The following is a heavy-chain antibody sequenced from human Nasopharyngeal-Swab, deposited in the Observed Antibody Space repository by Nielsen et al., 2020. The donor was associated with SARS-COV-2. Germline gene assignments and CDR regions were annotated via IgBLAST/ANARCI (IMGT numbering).Heavy chain of an antibody. CDR2: ISSSSSTI. CDR1: GFTFSSYS. J-gene: IGHJ4*02. Sequence: GESLKISCAASGFTFSSYSMNWVRQAPGKGLEWVSYISSSSSTIYYADSVKGRFTISRDNAKNSLYLQMSSLRDEDTAVYYCARDNDFWSGYHPSADYWGQGTLVTVSS. D-gene: IGHD3-3*01. V-gene: IGHV3-48*02. CDR3: ARDNDFWSGYHPSADY.